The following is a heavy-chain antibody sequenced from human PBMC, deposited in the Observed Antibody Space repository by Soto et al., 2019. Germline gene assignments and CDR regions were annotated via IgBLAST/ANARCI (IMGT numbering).Heavy chain of an antibody. V-gene: IGHV3-33*01. J-gene: IGHJ4*02. D-gene: IGHD6-13*01. CDR3: ARDRSSSHPNYFDY. Sequence: PGGSLRLSCAASGFSFSNYGMHWVRLAPGKGLEWVAAIWYDGSNKYYADSVNGRLTISRDNSKNTLYLQMNSLRAEDTAVYYCARDRSSSHPNYFDYWAQGTLVTVSS. CDR2: IWYDGSNK. CDR1: GFSFSNYG.